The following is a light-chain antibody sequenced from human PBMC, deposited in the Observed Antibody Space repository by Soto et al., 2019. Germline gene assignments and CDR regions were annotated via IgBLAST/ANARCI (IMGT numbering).Light chain of an antibody. CDR1: SSDVCAYNS. J-gene: IGLJ1*01. CDR2: DVS. V-gene: IGLV2-14*01. CDR3: SSYTSSSSYV. Sequence: QSVLTQPASVSGSPGQSIAISCTGTSSDVCAYNSVSWYQQYPGKAPKLMIHDVSNRPSGVSDRFSGSKSGNTASLTISGLQAEDEADYYCSSYTSSSSYVFGSGTKLTVL.